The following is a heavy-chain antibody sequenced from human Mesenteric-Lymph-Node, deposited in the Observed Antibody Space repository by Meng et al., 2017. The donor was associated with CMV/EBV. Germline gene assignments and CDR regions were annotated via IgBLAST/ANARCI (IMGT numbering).Heavy chain of an antibody. V-gene: IGHV1-46*01. J-gene: IGHJ4*02. Sequence: YTFTSYYMHWVRQAPVQGLEWMGIINPSGGSTSYAQKFQGRVTMTRDTSTSTVYMELSSLRSEDTAVYYCARGGDYVWGSYRLGLDYWGQGTLVTVSS. CDR1: YTFTSYY. CDR2: INPSGGST. D-gene: IGHD3-16*02. CDR3: ARGGDYVWGSYRLGLDY.